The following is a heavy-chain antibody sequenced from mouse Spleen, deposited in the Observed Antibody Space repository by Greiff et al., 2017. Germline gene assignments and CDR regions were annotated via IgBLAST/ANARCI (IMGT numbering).Heavy chain of an antibody. CDR3: ARNYYYGSSSMDY. Sequence: VQRVESGPGLVAPSQSLSITCTVSGFSLTGYGVNWVRQSPGKGLEWLGVIWSGGSTDYNAAFISRLSISKDNSKSQVFFKMNSLQANDTAIYYCARNYYYGSSSMDYWGQGTSVTVSS. D-gene: IGHD1-1*01. V-gene: IGHV2-2*02. CDR2: IWSGGST. J-gene: IGHJ4*01. CDR1: GFSLTGYG.